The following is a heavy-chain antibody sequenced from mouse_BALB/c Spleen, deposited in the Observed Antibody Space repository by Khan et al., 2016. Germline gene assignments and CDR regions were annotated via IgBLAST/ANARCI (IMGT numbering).Heavy chain of an antibody. CDR2: ISYSGST. CDR3: ARWSGNRNAVDY. CDR1: GDSITSGY. V-gene: IGHV3-8*02. Sequence: EVQLQESGPSLVKPSQTLSLTCSVTGDSITSGYWNWIREFPGIKLEYMGYISYSGSTYYNPSLKSRISITRDTSKNQYYLQLKSLTTEDTATYYCARWSGNRNAVDYWGQGTSVTVSS. J-gene: IGHJ4*01. D-gene: IGHD1-1*01.